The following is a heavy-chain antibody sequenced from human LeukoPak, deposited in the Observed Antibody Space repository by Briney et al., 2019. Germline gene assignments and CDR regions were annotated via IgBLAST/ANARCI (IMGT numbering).Heavy chain of an antibody. V-gene: IGHV3-74*01. J-gene: IGHJ5*02. CDR3: ARSDYDFWSGYYRLFDP. Sequence: GGSLRLSCAASGFTFSSYWMHWVRHAPGKWLVWVSRINSDGSSTSYADSVKGRFTISRDNAKNTLYLQMNSLRAEDTAVYYCARSDYDFWSGYYRLFDPWGQGTLVTVSS. CDR2: INSDGSST. CDR1: GFTFSSYW. D-gene: IGHD3-3*01.